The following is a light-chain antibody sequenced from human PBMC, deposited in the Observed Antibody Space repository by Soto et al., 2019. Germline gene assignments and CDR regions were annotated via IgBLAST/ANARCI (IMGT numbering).Light chain of an antibody. Sequence: DIQMTQSPSSLSASVGDRVTITCQASQDISNYLNWYQQKPGKAPKLLIYDASNLETGVPSRFSGSGSATDFTFTISSLQPEDITTYYCQQYDNLPLFFGGGTKVEIK. CDR2: DAS. J-gene: IGKJ4*01. V-gene: IGKV1-33*01. CDR1: QDISNY. CDR3: QQYDNLPLF.